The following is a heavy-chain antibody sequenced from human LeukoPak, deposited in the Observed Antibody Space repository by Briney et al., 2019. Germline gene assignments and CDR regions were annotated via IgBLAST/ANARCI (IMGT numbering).Heavy chain of an antibody. Sequence: ASVKVSCMASGGTFISYAISWVRQAPGQGLEWMGGIIPIFGTANYAQKFQGRVTITADESTSTAYMELSSLRSEDTAVYYCARGTDLGVVVPAAMGYWGQGTLVTVSS. CDR1: GGTFISYA. D-gene: IGHD2-2*01. V-gene: IGHV1-69*13. CDR3: ARGTDLGVVVPAAMGY. J-gene: IGHJ4*02. CDR2: IIPIFGTA.